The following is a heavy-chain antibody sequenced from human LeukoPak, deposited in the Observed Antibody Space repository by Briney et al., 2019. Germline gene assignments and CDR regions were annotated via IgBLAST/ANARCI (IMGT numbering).Heavy chain of an antibody. V-gene: IGHV3-48*04. D-gene: IGHD3-3*02. CDR2: ISRSGSTK. J-gene: IGHJ4*02. CDR1: GFTFSSYA. Sequence: GGSLRLSCAASGFTFSSYAMSWVRQAPGKGLEWVSSISRSGSTKYYADSVKGRFTISRDNAKNSLYLQMNSLRAEDTAVYYCARSSLEAPSHRHFFDYWGQGALVTVSS. CDR3: ARSSLEAPSHRHFFDY.